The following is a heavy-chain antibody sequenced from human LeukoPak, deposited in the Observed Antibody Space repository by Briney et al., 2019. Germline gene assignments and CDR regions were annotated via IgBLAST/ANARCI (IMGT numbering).Heavy chain of an antibody. CDR1: GFTFSSYA. Sequence: GGSLRLSCAASGFTFSSYAMSWVRQAPGKGLEWVSAISGSGGSTYYADSVKGRFTISRDNSKNTLCLQMNSLGAEDTAVYYCAKDNAGWYRGYFDYWGQGTLVTVSS. CDR2: ISGSGGST. V-gene: IGHV3-23*01. J-gene: IGHJ4*02. D-gene: IGHD6-19*01. CDR3: AKDNAGWYRGYFDY.